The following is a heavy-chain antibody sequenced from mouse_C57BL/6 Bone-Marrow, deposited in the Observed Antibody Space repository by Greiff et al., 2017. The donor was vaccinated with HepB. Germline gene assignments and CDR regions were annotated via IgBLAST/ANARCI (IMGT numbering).Heavy chain of an antibody. J-gene: IGHJ2*01. Sequence: LQQPGAELVKPGASVKLSCKASGYTFTSYWMHWVKQRPGQGLEWIGMIHPNSGSTNYNEKFKSKATLTVDKSSSTAYMQLSSLTSEDSAVYYCARFYPAYFDYWGQGTTLTVSS. V-gene: IGHV1-64*01. CDR1: GYTFTSYW. CDR3: ARFYPAYFDY. CDR2: IHPNSGST.